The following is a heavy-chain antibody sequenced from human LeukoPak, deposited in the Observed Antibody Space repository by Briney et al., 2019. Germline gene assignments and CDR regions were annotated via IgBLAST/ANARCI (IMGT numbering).Heavy chain of an antibody. CDR3: ARHTSYGIVVVITSHDAFDI. CDR1: GGSISSSSYY. Sequence: SETLSLTRTVSGGSISSSSYYWGWIRQPPGKGLEWIGSIFYSGSTYYNPSLKSRVTISVDTSKNQFSLKLSSVTAADTAVYYCARHTSYGIVVVITSHDAFDIWGQGTMVTVSS. D-gene: IGHD3-22*01. CDR2: IFYSGST. J-gene: IGHJ3*02. V-gene: IGHV4-39*01.